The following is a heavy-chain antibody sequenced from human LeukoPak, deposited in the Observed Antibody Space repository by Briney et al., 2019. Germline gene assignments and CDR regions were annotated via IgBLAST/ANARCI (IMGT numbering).Heavy chain of an antibody. V-gene: IGHV4-59*01. D-gene: IGHD3-10*01. CDR3: ARGLRYYGSGIYWWYFDY. CDR2: IYYSGST. Sequence: SETLSLTCTVSGGSISSYYWSWIWQPPGKGLEWIGYIYYSGSTNYNPSLKSRVTISVDTSKNQFSLRLSSVTAADTAVYYCARGLRYYGSGIYWWYFDYWGQGTLVTVSS. J-gene: IGHJ4*02. CDR1: GGSISSYY.